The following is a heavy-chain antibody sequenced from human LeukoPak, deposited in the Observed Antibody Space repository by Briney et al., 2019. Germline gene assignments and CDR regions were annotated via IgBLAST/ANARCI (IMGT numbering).Heavy chain of an antibody. CDR1: GGTFSSYA. D-gene: IGHD2-21*01. Sequence: SVKVSCKASGGTFSSYAISWVRQAPGQGLEWMGGIIPFFGTAKYAQKFQGRVTIIADDSTSTAYMELSSLRSEDTAVYYCARDSSEFRNLIPHWGQGTLVTVSS. J-gene: IGHJ1*01. CDR2: IIPFFGTA. V-gene: IGHV1-69*13. CDR3: ARDSSEFRNLIPH.